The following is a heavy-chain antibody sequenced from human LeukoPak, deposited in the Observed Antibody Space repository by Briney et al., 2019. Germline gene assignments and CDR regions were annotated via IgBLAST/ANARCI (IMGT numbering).Heavy chain of an antibody. CDR2: ISWNSGSI. Sequence: GGSLRLSCAASGFTFDDYAMHWVRQAPGKGLEWVSGISWNSGSIGYADSVKGRFTISRDNAKNSLYRQMNSLRAEDTALYHCARDDSGWYNAFDIWGQGTMVTVSS. CDR3: ARDDSGWYNAFDI. J-gene: IGHJ3*02. V-gene: IGHV3-9*01. D-gene: IGHD6-19*01. CDR1: GFTFDDYA.